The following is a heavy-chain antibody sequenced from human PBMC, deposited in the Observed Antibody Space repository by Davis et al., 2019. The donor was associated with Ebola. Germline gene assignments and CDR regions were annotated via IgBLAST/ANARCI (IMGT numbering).Heavy chain of an antibody. CDR3: ARDRSSFEDIVVVPAAITPHYMDV. Sequence: PSETLSLTCTVSGGSISSGDYYWSWIRQPPGKGLEWIGYIYYSGSTNYNPSLKSRVTISVDTSKNQFSLKLSSVTAADTAVYYCARDRSSFEDIVVVPAAITPHYMDVWGKGTTVTVSS. D-gene: IGHD2-2*02. J-gene: IGHJ6*03. V-gene: IGHV4-61*08. CDR1: GGSISSGDYY. CDR2: IYYSGST.